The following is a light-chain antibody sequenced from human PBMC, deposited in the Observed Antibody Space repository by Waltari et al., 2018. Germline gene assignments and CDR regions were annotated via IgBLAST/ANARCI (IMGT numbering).Light chain of an antibody. Sequence: QSVLTKPPSLSGAPGQRVTIYCTGSRPNLGAGYGVKGYRHFPVTAPKLLIYNITNRPSGVPSRFSGSNSGTSASLAITGLQAEYEADYYCQSYDSRLRGFYVFGTGTKVTV. CDR2: NIT. V-gene: IGLV1-40*01. CDR3: QSYDSRLRGFYV. J-gene: IGLJ1*01. CDR1: RPNLGAGYG.